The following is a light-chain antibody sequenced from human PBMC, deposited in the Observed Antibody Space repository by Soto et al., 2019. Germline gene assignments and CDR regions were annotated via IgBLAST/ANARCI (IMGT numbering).Light chain of an antibody. J-gene: IGLJ3*02. CDR1: SSDVGGYNY. CDR2: DVS. CDR3: CSYAGSYTWV. Sequence: QSALTQPRSVSGSPGQSVTISCTGISSDVGGYNYVSWYQQHPGKAPKLMIYDVSKRLSGVPDRFSGSKSGNTASLTISGLQAEDDADYYCCSYAGSYTWVFGGGTKLTVL. V-gene: IGLV2-11*01.